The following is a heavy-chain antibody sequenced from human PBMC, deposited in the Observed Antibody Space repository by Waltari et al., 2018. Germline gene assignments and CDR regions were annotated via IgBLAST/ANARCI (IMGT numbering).Heavy chain of an antibody. Sequence: QVQLVQSGAEVKKPGASVKVSCKASGNSFTGHYIHWVRQAPGQGLEWMGGIFPMFGTANYAQKFQGRVTITADESTSTAYMELSSLRSEDTAVYYCARGEAAAGLNWFDPWGQGTLVTVSS. D-gene: IGHD6-13*01. CDR2: IFPMFGTA. J-gene: IGHJ5*02. V-gene: IGHV1-69*01. CDR1: GNSFTGHY. CDR3: ARGEAAAGLNWFDP.